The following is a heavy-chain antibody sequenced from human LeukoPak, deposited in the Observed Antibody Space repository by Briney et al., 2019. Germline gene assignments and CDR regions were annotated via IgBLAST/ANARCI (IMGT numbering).Heavy chain of an antibody. D-gene: IGHD3-22*01. CDR2: IKSETDGGTT. CDR1: GFTFSNAW. Sequence: GGSLRLSCAASGFTFSNAWMSWVRQAPGKGLEWVGRIKSETDGGTTDYAAPVKGRFTISRDDSKNTLYLQMNSLKTEDTAVYYCTAQEDYYDSSGPFDYWGQGTLVTVSS. J-gene: IGHJ4*02. V-gene: IGHV3-15*01. CDR3: TAQEDYYDSSGPFDY.